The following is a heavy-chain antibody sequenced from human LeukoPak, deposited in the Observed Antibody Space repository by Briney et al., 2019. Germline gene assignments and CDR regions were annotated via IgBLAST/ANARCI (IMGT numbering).Heavy chain of an antibody. D-gene: IGHD2-2*01. CDR1: GYTFTSYD. V-gene: IGHV1-8*01. J-gene: IGHJ6*03. CDR3: ARGYCSSTSCYYYYYMDA. CDR2: MNPNSGNT. Sequence: GASVKVSCKASGYTFTSYDINWVRQATGQGLEWMGWMNPNSGNTGYAQKFQGRVTMTRNTSISTAYMELSSLRSEDTAVYYCARGYCSSTSCYYYYYMDAWGKGTTVTVSS.